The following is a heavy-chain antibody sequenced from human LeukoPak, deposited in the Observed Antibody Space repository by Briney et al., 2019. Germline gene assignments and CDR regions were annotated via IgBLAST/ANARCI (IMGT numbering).Heavy chain of an antibody. D-gene: IGHD3-10*01. CDR1: GFTFSSYS. Sequence: GGSLRLSCAASGFTFSSYSMNWVRQAPGKGLEWVSYISSSSSAIYYADSVKGRFTISRDNAKNSLYLQMNSLRAEDTAVYYCARDLELLWFGDDAFDIWGQGTMVTVSS. CDR2: ISSSSSAI. CDR3: ARDLELLWFGDDAFDI. J-gene: IGHJ3*02. V-gene: IGHV3-48*04.